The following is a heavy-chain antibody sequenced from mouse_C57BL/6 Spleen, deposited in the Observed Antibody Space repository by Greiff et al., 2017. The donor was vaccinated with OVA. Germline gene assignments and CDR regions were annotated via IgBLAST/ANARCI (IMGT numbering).Heavy chain of an antibody. V-gene: IGHV1-52*01. Sequence: VQLQQPGAELVRPGSSVKLSCKASGYTFTSSWMHWVKQRPVQGLELIGNIDPSDSETHYNHKFKDKATLTVDKSSSTAYMQLSSLTSEAAAVYFCARSRGREWYFDVWGKGTTVTVSS. CDR3: ARSRGREWYFDV. D-gene: IGHD3-1*01. CDR1: GYTFTSSW. J-gene: IGHJ1*03. CDR2: IDPSDSET.